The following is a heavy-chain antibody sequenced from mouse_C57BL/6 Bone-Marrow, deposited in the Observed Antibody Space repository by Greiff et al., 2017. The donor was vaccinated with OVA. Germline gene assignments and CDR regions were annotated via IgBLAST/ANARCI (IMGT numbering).Heavy chain of an antibody. CDR2: ISYSGST. Sequence: VQLKQSGPGLAQPSQTLSLTCSVTGYSITSDYWNWIRKFPGNKLEYMGYISYSGSTYYNPSLKSRISITRDTSKHQYYLQLNSVTTEDTATYYCARSPFYGSSLDYWGQGTTLTVSS. D-gene: IGHD1-1*01. CDR1: GYSITSDY. CDR3: ARSPFYGSSLDY. V-gene: IGHV3-8*01. J-gene: IGHJ2*01.